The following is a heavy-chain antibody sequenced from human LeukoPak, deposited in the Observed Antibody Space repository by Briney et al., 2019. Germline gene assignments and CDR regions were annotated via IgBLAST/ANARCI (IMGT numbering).Heavy chain of an antibody. CDR2: ISYSGST. J-gene: IGHJ3*02. V-gene: IGHV4-59*12. CDR1: GGSISGYY. D-gene: IGHD3-22*01. CDR3: ARAYYYDSSGYKDAFDI. Sequence: PSETLSLTCTVSGGSISGYYWSWIRQPPGKGLEWVGYISYSGSTNYNPSLKSRVTISVDRSKNQFSLKLSSVTAADTAVYYCARAYYYDSSGYKDAFDIWGQGAMVTVSS.